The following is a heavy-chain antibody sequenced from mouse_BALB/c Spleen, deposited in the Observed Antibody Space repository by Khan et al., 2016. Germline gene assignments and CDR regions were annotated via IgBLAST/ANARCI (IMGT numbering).Heavy chain of an antibody. CDR2: IDPANGNT. D-gene: IGHD2-4*01. CDR1: GFNIKDTY. CDR3: ARSPDDYDVGLAY. J-gene: IGHJ3*01. V-gene: IGHV14-3*02. Sequence: VQLQQSGAELVKPGASVKLSCTASGFNIKDTYMHWVKQRPEQGLEWIGRIDPANGNTKYDPKFQGKASITAVTSSNTAYLQLSSLTSEDTAVYYWARSPDDYDVGLAYWCQGTLVPASA.